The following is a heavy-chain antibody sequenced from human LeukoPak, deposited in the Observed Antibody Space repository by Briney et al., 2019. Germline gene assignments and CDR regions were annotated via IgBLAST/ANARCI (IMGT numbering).Heavy chain of an antibody. CDR2: IRYDGTNK. CDR3: ANRVGWNGDDY. CDR1: AFTFSNG. Sequence: PGGSLRLSCAASAFTFSNGMHWVRQAPGKGLEWVAFIRYDGTNKYYADSVKGRFTISRDNSKNTLYLQMNSLRAEDTAVYYCANRVGWNGDDYWGQGTLVTVSS. V-gene: IGHV3-30*02. J-gene: IGHJ4*02. D-gene: IGHD1-1*01.